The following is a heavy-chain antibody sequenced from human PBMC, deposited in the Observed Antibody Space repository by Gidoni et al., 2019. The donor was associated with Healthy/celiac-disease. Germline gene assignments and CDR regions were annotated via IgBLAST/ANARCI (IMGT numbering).Heavy chain of an antibody. V-gene: IGHV3-30*18. CDR2: ISYDGSNK. D-gene: IGHD6-19*01. CDR3: AKDKKSHQWLVPGI. Sequence: QVQLVESGGGVVQPGRSLRLSGAAAGFTVSSYGMHWVRQAPGKGLELVAVISYDGSNKYSADSVKGRFTISRDNSKNTLYLQMNSLRAEDTAVYYCAKDKKSHQWLVPGIWGQGTLVTVSS. J-gene: IGHJ4*02. CDR1: GFTVSSYG.